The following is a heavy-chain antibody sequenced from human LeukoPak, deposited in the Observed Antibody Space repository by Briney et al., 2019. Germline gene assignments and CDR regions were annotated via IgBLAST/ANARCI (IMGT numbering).Heavy chain of an antibody. CDR3: ARAMRSGYDY. CDR1: GFTFSTYG. Sequence: GGSLRLSCAASGFTFSTYGMNWVRQAPGQRLEWVSYISHDSDSIYYADSVKGRFTISRDNPENSLYLQMNSLRDEDTAAYYCARAMRSGYDYWGQGTLVTVSS. CDR2: ISHDSDSI. J-gene: IGHJ4*02. D-gene: IGHD5-12*01. V-gene: IGHV3-48*02.